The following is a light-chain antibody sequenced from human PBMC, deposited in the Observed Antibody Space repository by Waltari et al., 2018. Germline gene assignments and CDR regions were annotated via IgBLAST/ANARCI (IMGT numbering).Light chain of an antibody. CDR2: KDS. J-gene: IGLJ1*01. Sequence: SYELTQPPSVSVSPGQTARITCPGDALPKQNAYWYQQKPGQAPVLVIYKDSERPSGIPERFSGSSSGTTVTLTISRVQAEDEADYYCQSADSSGTYVFGTGTKVTVL. CDR1: ALPKQN. CDR3: QSADSSGTYV. V-gene: IGLV3-25*03.